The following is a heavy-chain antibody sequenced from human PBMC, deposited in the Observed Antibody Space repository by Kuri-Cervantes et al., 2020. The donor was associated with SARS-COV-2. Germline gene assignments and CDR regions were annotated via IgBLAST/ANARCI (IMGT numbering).Heavy chain of an antibody. V-gene: IGHV3-30-3*01. Sequence: GESLKILCAASGFTFSSYAMHWVRQAPGQGLEWVAVISYDGSNKYYADSVKGLFNISRKNSKNTLYLQMNSLRAEDTAVYYCARVVFDTPMVYFDYWGQGTLVTVSS. CDR1: GFTFSSYA. J-gene: IGHJ4*02. D-gene: IGHD5-18*01. CDR3: ARVVFDTPMVYFDY. CDR2: ISYDGSNK.